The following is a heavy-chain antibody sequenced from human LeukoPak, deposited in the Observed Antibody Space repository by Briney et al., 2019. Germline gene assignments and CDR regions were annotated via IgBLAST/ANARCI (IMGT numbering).Heavy chain of an antibody. Sequence: ASVKVSCKASGYTFTGYYMHGVRQAPGQGLEWMGWINPNSGGTNYAEKFQGRVTMTRDTCISTAYMELSRLRSDDTAVYYCVRDGYYGSGSYYRYYYYGMDVWGQGTTVTVSS. V-gene: IGHV1-2*02. J-gene: IGHJ6*02. CDR2: INPNSGGT. D-gene: IGHD3-10*01. CDR3: VRDGYYGSGSYYRYYYYGMDV. CDR1: GYTFTGYY.